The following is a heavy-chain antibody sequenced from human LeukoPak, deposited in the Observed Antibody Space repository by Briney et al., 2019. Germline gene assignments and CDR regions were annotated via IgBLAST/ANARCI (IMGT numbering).Heavy chain of an antibody. CDR3: ARDGSIAAHPRSIWFDP. Sequence: WGSLRLSCAASGFTFSDYYMSWIRQAPGKGLEWVSNISSSGSTTHYAHSVKGRFTISRDNAKNSLYLQMNSLRAEDTAVYYCARDGSIAAHPRSIWFDPWGQGTLVTVSS. D-gene: IGHD6-6*01. CDR1: GFTFSDYY. J-gene: IGHJ5*02. CDR2: ISSSGSTT. V-gene: IGHV3-11*04.